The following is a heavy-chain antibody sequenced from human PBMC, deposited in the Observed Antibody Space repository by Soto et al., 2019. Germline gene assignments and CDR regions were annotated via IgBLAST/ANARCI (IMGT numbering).Heavy chain of an antibody. Sequence: PSETLSLTCTVSGDSIGSGSKYWMWNRQAPGKGLEWIGYIFASGTTYYNPSLKTRLTMSLETSQNQFTLKLNSVTAADTVVYFCARVPSPFDFYYAMDVWGQGTTVTVTS. J-gene: IGHJ6*02. D-gene: IGHD3-16*01. CDR3: ARVPSPFDFYYAMDV. V-gene: IGHV4-30-4*02. CDR2: IFASGTT. CDR1: GDSIGSGSKY.